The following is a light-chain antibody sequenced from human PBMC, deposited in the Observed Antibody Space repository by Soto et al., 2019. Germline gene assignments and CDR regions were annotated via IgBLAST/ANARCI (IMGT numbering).Light chain of an antibody. J-gene: IGKJ1*01. CDR3: HQRSSWPRGT. CDR1: QSVSSY. Sequence: EIVLTQSPATLSLPLGESATLSCRASQSVSSYLAWYQQKPGQGPRLLIYDASNRATGVSARFSGSGYGTDFTLTISSLEPDDFAVYYCHQRSSWPRGTFGQGTKVEIK. CDR2: DAS. V-gene: IGKV3-11*01.